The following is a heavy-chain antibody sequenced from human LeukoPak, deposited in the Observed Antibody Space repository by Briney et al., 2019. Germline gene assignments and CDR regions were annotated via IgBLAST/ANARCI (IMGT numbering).Heavy chain of an antibody. CDR2: ISYDGSNK. CDR3: ARVYYYGMDV. CDR1: GFTFSSYA. Sequence: GGSLRLSCAASGFTFSSYAMHWVRQAPGKGLEWVAVISYDGSNKYYADSVKGRFTISRDNSKNTLYLQMNSLRAEDTAVYYCARVYYYGMDVWGQGTTVTVSS. V-gene: IGHV3-30-3*01. J-gene: IGHJ6*02.